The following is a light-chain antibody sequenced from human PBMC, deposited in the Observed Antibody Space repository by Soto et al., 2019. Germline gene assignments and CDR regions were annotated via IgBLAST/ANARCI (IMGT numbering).Light chain of an antibody. Sequence: EIQMSQAPSSLSASLGDRGTITCQASQDINDYSNWYQQKPGKAPRLLIYGASFLEVGVPSRFSGSGSGTHFTLTISSLQPEDVATYYCQQYDSLPYTFGQGTSLEIK. V-gene: IGKV1-33*01. CDR2: GAS. J-gene: IGKJ2*01. CDR3: QQYDSLPYT. CDR1: QDINDY.